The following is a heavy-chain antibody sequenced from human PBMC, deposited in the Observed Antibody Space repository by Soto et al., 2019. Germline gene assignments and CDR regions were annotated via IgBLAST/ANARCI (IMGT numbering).Heavy chain of an antibody. CDR3: ARGDYHDNSGPFSDAFDV. Sequence: GGSLRLSCAASGFTFKTYTMNWVRQAPGKGLEWISFINTRSNSMYYADSVKGRFTISRDNAKNSLFLQMNSLRAEDTAVYYCARGDYHDNSGPFSDAFDVWGQGTTVTVSS. V-gene: IGHV3-48*01. D-gene: IGHD3-22*01. CDR1: GFTFKTYT. J-gene: IGHJ3*01. CDR2: INTRSNSM.